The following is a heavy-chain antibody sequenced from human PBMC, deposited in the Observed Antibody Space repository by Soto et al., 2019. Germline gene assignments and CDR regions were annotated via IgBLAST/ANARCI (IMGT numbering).Heavy chain of an antibody. CDR2: IDVSDSYT. Sequence: EVQLAQSGAEVKKPGESLRISCKGSGDRFSTYWINWVRQMPGKGLEWMGRIDVSDSYTNYSPSFQGHVSISADKSSSTLYLQWSSLKAADTAMYYCAKRRVGDAFDVWGQGTMVTVSS. CDR1: GDRFSTYW. V-gene: IGHV5-10-1*03. D-gene: IGHD1-26*01. CDR3: AKRRVGDAFDV. J-gene: IGHJ3*01.